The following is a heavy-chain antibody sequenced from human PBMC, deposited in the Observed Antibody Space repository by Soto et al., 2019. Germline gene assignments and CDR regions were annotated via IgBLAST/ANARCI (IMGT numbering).Heavy chain of an antibody. CDR2: TRQDGGQE. Sequence: GGSLRLSCAASGFTFSSYLMSWVRQAPGKGLEWVAHTRQDGGQEYYVDSVKGRFTISRDNAKNSLYLQMNSLRVEDTAVYYCARYPNPTVAGLPFDLWGQGTLVTVSS. J-gene: IGHJ4*02. CDR1: GFTFSSYL. CDR3: ARYPNPTVAGLPFDL. V-gene: IGHV3-7*03. D-gene: IGHD6-19*01.